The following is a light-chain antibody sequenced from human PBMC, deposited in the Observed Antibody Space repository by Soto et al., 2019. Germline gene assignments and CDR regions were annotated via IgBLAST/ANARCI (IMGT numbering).Light chain of an antibody. J-gene: IGKJ1*01. CDR2: GAS. Sequence: EIVWTQSPGTLSLSPGERATLSCRASQSVDSSYLARYHQRPGQAPRLLIYGASSRATGIPDRFSGSGSGTDFTLTISRLAPEDFAVYYCQHFGSSRGTFGPGTKVEIK. V-gene: IGKV3-20*01. CDR3: QHFGSSRGT. CDR1: QSVDSSY.